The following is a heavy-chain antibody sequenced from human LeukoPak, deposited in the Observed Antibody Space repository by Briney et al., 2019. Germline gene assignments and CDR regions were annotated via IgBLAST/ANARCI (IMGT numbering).Heavy chain of an antibody. V-gene: IGHV3-74*01. Sequence: PGGSLRLSCAASGFTFSSYWMHWVRQAPGKGLVWVSRINIDGNTSNYADSVKGRFTISRDNAKNAVYLQMNSLRVEGTAVYYCARASALATPPFAYWGQGTLVTVSS. CDR3: ARASALATPPFAY. D-gene: IGHD5-12*01. CDR2: INIDGNTS. CDR1: GFTFSSYW. J-gene: IGHJ4*02.